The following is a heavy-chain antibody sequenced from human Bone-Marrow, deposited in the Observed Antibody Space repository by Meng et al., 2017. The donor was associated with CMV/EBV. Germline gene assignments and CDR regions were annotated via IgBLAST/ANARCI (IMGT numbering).Heavy chain of an antibody. D-gene: IGHD3-10*01. CDR2: IKSKTDGGTT. J-gene: IGHJ3*02. Sequence: GGSLRLSCAASGFIFSNAWMSWVRQSPGKGLEWVGRIKSKTDGGTTDYAAPVKGRFTISRDDSKNTRYLQMNSLKSEDTAVYYCTTGPHRSGSRVFDIWGQGTMVTVSS. V-gene: IGHV3-15*01. CDR1: GFIFSNAW. CDR3: TTGPHRSGSRVFDI.